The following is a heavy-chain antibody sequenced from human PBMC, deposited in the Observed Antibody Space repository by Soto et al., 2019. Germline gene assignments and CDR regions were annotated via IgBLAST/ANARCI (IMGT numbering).Heavy chain of an antibody. CDR2: ISHSGDT. D-gene: IGHD6-19*01. V-gene: IGHV4-4*02. Sequence: QVQLKESGPGLVRPSGTLSLTCAVSGGSISSTKWWSWVRQSPGMGLEWIGEISHSGDTNYIPSLRSRITMSVDKSKNQFSLNLRSVTAADTAGYYCASMSVTGRPEFDIWGQGTMVIVSS. J-gene: IGHJ3*02. CDR3: ASMSVTGRPEFDI. CDR1: GGSISSTKW.